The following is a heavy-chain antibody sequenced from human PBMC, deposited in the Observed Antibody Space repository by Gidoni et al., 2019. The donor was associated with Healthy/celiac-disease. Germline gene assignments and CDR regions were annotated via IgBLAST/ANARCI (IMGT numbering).Heavy chain of an antibody. CDR1: GFTFSSYA. Sequence: EVQLLESGGGLVQPGGSLRLSCAASGFTFSSYAMSWVRQAPGKGLEWVSAISGSGGSTYYADSVKGRFTISRDNSKNTLYLQMNSLRAEDTAVYYCAKESESGQLEPNWFDPWGQGTLVTVSS. D-gene: IGHD1-1*01. CDR3: AKESESGQLEPNWFDP. CDR2: ISGSGGST. V-gene: IGHV3-23*01. J-gene: IGHJ5*02.